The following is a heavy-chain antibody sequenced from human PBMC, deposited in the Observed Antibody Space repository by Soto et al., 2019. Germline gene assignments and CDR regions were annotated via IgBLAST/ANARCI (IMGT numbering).Heavy chain of an antibody. D-gene: IGHD6-19*01. CDR2: INAGNGNT. CDR1: GYTFTSYA. CDR3: ARDRLIAVTGLLHY. Sequence: QVQLVQSGAEVKKPGASVKVSCKASGYTFTSYAMHWVRQAPGQRLEWMGWINAGNGNTKYSQKFQGRVTMTTDTSTSTAYMELRSLRSDDTAVYYCARDRLIAVTGLLHYWGQGTLVTVSS. J-gene: IGHJ4*02. V-gene: IGHV1-3*01.